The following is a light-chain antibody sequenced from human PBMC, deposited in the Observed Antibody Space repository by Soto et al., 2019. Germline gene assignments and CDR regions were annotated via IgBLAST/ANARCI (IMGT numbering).Light chain of an antibody. CDR1: QSVNGN. J-gene: IGKJ1*01. Sequence: EIVMTQSPATLSVFPGERATLSCRASQSVNGNLAWYQQRRGQAPRLLIYGASTRVTGIPARFSGSGSGTEFALTISSLQSEDFAIYYCQQYHNWPRTFGQGTKVEIK. CDR2: GAS. V-gene: IGKV3-15*01. CDR3: QQYHNWPRT.